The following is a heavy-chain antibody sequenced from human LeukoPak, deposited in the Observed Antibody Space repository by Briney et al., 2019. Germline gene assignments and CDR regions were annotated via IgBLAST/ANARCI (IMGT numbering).Heavy chain of an antibody. V-gene: IGHV4-34*01. CDR2: INHSGST. CDR3: ARWGALLYFDC. D-gene: IGHD3-10*01. CDR1: GGSFSGYY. Sequence: PSETLSLTCAVYGGSFSGYYWSWIRQPPGKGLEWIGEINHSGSTNYNPSLKSRVTISVDTSKNQFSLKLSSVTAADTAVYYCARWGALLYFDCWGQGTLVTVSS. J-gene: IGHJ4*02.